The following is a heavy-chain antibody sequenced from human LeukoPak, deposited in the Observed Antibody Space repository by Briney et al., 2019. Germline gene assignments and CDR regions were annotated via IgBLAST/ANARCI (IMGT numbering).Heavy chain of an antibody. D-gene: IGHD3-16*02. J-gene: IGHJ5*02. CDR2: ISSSGSTI. CDR1: GFAFSDYY. Sequence: GGSLRLSCAASGFAFSDYYMSWIRQAPGKGLEWVSYISSSGSTIYYADSVKGRFTISRDNAKNSLYLQMNSLRAEDTAVYYCARDQVPTSLYDYVWGSYRHVNWFDPWGQGTLVTVSS. CDR3: ARDQVPTSLYDYVWGSYRHVNWFDP. V-gene: IGHV3-11*04.